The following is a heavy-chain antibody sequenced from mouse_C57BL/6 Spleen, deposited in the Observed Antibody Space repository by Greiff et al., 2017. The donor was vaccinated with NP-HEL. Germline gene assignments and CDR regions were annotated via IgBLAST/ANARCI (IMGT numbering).Heavy chain of an antibody. CDR1: GFTFSDYY. J-gene: IGHJ1*03. CDR3: ARDRYDYGGYWYFDV. V-gene: IGHV5-16*01. CDR2: INYDGSST. Sequence: DVKLVESEGGLVQPGSSMKLSCTASGFTFSDYYMAWVRQVPDKGLEWVANINYDGSSTYYLDSLKSRFILSRDNAKNILYLQMSSLKSEDTATYYCARDRYDYGGYWYFDVWGTGTTVTVSS. D-gene: IGHD2-4*01.